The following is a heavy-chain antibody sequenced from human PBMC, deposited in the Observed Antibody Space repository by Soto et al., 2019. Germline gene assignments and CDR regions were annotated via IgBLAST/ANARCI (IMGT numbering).Heavy chain of an antibody. CDR3: ARDRVYGDSSSQDP. CDR1: GGSISSGGYY. CDR2: IYYSGST. J-gene: IGHJ5*02. Sequence: QVQLQESGAGLVKPSQTLSLTCTVSGGSISSGGYYWSWIRQHPGTGLEWIGYIYYSGSTYYNPSLKSRVTISVDTSKNQFSLKLSSVTAADPVVYYCARDRVYGDSSSQDPWGQGTLVTVSS. V-gene: IGHV4-31*03. D-gene: IGHD4-17*01.